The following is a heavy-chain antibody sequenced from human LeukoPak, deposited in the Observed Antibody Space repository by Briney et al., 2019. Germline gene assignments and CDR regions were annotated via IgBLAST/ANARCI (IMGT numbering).Heavy chain of an antibody. CDR2: INHSGST. CDR3: ARPGRLYNWFDP. J-gene: IGHJ5*02. V-gene: IGHV4-34*01. Sequence: SETLSLTCAVYGGSFSGYYWSWIRQPPGKGLEWIGEINHSGSTNYNPSLKSRVTISVDTSKNQFSLKLSSVTAADTAVYYCARPGRLYNWFDPWGQGTLVTVSS. D-gene: IGHD6-25*01. CDR1: GGSFSGYY.